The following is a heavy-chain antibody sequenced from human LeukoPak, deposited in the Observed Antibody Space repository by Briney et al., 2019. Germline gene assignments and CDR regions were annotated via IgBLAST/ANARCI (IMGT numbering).Heavy chain of an antibody. D-gene: IGHD5-18*01. CDR3: ARGGYRYGLGF. CDR1: GFTFSSYW. CDR2: IKYDGTEK. J-gene: IGHJ4*02. V-gene: IGHV3-7*03. Sequence: GGSLRLSCAVSGFTFSSYWMSWVRQAPGKGLEWVANIKYDGTEKYYADSVKGRFTISRDKAENSLHLQMNSLRGEDTAVYYCARGGYRYGLGFWSQGTLVTASS.